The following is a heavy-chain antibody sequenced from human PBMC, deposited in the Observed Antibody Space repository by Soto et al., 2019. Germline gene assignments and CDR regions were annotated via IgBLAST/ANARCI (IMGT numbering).Heavy chain of an antibody. CDR1: GFPFSNYA. D-gene: IGHD6-19*01. Sequence: GGSLRLSCAASGFPFSNYAMNWVRQSPGKGLEWVSAISVSGGSTYYADSVKGRFTISRDNSKNTLFLQVNSLRAEDTAVYYCAKDYSSGWDPWFDPWGQGTLVTVSS. CDR2: ISVSGGST. J-gene: IGHJ5*02. CDR3: AKDYSSGWDPWFDP. V-gene: IGHV3-23*01.